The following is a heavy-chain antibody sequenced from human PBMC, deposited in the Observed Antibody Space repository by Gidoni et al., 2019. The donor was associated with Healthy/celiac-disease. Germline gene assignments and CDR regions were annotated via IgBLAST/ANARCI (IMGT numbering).Heavy chain of an antibody. CDR3: ARDYKYGDSIH. V-gene: IGHV3-66*02. Sequence: EVQLVESGGGLVQPGGSLRISCAASGFTVSSNYMSWVRQAPGKGLEWVSVIYSGGSTYYADSVKGRFTISRDNSKNTLYLQMNSLRAEDTAVYYCARDYKYGDSIHWGQGTLVTVSS. CDR1: GFTVSSNY. D-gene: IGHD4-17*01. CDR2: IYSGGST. J-gene: IGHJ4*02.